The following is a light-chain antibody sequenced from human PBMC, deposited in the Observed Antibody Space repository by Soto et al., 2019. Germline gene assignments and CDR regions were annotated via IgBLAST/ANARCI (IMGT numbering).Light chain of an antibody. Sequence: EIVLTQSPGTLSLSPGERATLSCRASQSVSSSYLAWYQQKPGQAPRLLIYGASSRATGVPDSFSGSGSGTDFTLTISRLEPEDFAVYYCQQYFTFGGGTKVEIK. CDR1: QSVSSSY. J-gene: IGKJ4*01. CDR2: GAS. V-gene: IGKV3-20*01. CDR3: QQYFT.